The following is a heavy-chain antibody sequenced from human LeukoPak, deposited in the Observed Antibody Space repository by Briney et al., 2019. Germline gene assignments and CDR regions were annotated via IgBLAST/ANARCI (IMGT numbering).Heavy chain of an antibody. J-gene: IGHJ6*04. CDR3: VRGGAVPAANPLHYYYYGMDV. CDR2: IYHSGST. Sequence: TSQTLSLTCAVSGGSISSGGYSWSWIRQPPGKGLEWIVYIYHSGSTYYNPSLKSRVTISVDRSKNQFSLKLSFVTAADTAVYYCVRGGAVPAANPLHYYYYGMDVWGKGTTVTVSS. CDR1: GGSISSGGYS. D-gene: IGHD2-2*01. V-gene: IGHV4-30-2*01.